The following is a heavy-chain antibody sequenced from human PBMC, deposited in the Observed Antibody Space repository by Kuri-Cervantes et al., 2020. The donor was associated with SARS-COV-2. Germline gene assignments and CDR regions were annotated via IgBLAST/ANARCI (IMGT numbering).Heavy chain of an antibody. V-gene: IGHV4-59*12. CDR3: AREGYDSSGLVDY. J-gene: IGHJ4*02. D-gene: IGHD3-22*01. CDR1: GGSISSYY. CDR2: IYYSGST. Sequence: ESLKISCTVSGGSISSYYWSWIRQPPGKGLEWIGYIYYSGSTNYNPSLESRVTISVDKSKNQFSLKLSSVTAADTAVYYCAREGYDSSGLVDYWGQGTLVTVSS.